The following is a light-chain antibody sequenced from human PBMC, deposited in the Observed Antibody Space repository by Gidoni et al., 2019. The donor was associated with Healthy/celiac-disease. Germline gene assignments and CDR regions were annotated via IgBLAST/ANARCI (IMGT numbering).Light chain of an antibody. CDR2: WAS. CDR3: QQYYSTPT. Sequence: DIVMTQSPDSLAVSLGERATINGKSSQSVLYSSNKKNYLAWYQQKPGQPPKLLIYWASTRESGVPDRFSGSGSGTDFTLTISSLQAEDVAVYYCQQYYSTPTFGQGTKVEIK. J-gene: IGKJ1*01. V-gene: IGKV4-1*01. CDR1: QSVLYSSNKKNY.